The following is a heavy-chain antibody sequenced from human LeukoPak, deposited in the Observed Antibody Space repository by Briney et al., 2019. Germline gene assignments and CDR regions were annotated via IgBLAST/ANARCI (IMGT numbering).Heavy chain of an antibody. CDR3: AREQNIAARPVYYYPYSYMDV. Sequence: ASVKVSCKASGYTFTGYYMHWVRQAPGQGLEWMGWINPNSGGTNYAQKFQGRVTMTRDTSISTAYMELSRLRSDDTAVYYCAREQNIAARPVYYYPYSYMDVWGKGTPVTVSS. D-gene: IGHD6-6*01. CDR2: INPNSGGT. J-gene: IGHJ6*03. V-gene: IGHV1-2*02. CDR1: GYTFTGYY.